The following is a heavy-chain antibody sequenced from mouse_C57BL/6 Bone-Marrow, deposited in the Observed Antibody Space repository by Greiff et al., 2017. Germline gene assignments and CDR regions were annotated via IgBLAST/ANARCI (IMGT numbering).Heavy chain of an antibody. CDR3: ARSELRGSPWYFDV. J-gene: IGHJ1*03. Sequence: VQLQQPGAELVKPGASVKLSCKASGYTFTSYWMHWVKQRPGQGLEWIGMIHPNSGSTNYNEKFKSKATLTVDKSSSTAYMQLSSLTSEDSAVDYCARSELRGSPWYFDVWGTGTTVTVSS. CDR1: GYTFTSYW. CDR2: IHPNSGST. V-gene: IGHV1-64*01. D-gene: IGHD1-1*01.